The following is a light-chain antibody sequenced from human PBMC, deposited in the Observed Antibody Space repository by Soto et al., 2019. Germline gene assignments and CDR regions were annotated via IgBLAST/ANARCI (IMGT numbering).Light chain of an antibody. CDR1: QSLSNN. CDR2: AAS. V-gene: IGKV3-15*01. J-gene: IGKJ2*01. Sequence: EIVMTQSPATLSLSPGESASLSCRASQSLSNNLAWYQQKPGQAPRLLMYAASTRATGIPARFSGSGFWTEFTLTISSLQSEDFAVYYCQQYDDWPLLFGQGTKLEIK. CDR3: QQYDDWPLL.